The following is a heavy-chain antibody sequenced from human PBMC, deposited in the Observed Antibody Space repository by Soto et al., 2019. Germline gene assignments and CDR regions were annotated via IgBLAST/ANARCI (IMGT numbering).Heavy chain of an antibody. CDR3: ARSFGGWEHYYGMDV. V-gene: IGHV4-34*01. D-gene: IGHD1-26*01. Sequence: SETLSLTCAVYGGSFSGYYWSWIRQPPGKGLEWIGEINHSGSTNYNPSLKSRVTISVDTSKNQFSLKLSSVTAADTAVYYCARSFGGWEHYYGMDVWGQGTTVTVSS. J-gene: IGHJ6*02. CDR1: GGSFSGYY. CDR2: INHSGST.